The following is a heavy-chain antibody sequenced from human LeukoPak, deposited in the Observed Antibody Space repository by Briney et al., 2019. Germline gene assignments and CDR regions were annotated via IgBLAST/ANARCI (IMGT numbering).Heavy chain of an antibody. D-gene: IGHD3-16*01. V-gene: IGHV3-48*04. CDR3: ARGDLGNWFDP. CDR2: ISSSGSTI. Sequence: GRTLRLSCAASGFTFSSYAMHWIRQAPGKGLEWVSYISSSGSTIYYADSVKGRFTISRDNAKNSLYLQMNSLRAEDTAVYYCARGDLGNWFDPWGQGTLVTVSS. CDR1: GFTFSSYA. J-gene: IGHJ5*02.